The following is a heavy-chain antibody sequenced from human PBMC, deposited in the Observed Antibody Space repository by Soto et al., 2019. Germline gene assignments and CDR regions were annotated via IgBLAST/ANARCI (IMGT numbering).Heavy chain of an antibody. Sequence: ESGGGLVQPGGSLRLSCAASGFTFSSYAMNWVRQAPGKGLEWVSVTSGSGGSTYYADSVKGRFTVSRDNSKNTLYLQMNSLRAEDTAVYYCAKDFRGYSYGYEGYFDYWGQGTLVTVSS. V-gene: IGHV3-23*01. CDR1: GFTFSSYA. CDR3: AKDFRGYSYGYEGYFDY. J-gene: IGHJ4*02. D-gene: IGHD5-18*01. CDR2: TSGSGGST.